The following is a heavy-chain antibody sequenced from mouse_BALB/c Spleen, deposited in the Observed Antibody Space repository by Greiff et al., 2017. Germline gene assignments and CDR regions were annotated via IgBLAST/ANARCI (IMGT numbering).Heavy chain of an antibody. Sequence: EVKLQESGGGLVKPGGSLKLSCAASGFTFSDYYMYWVRQTPEKRLEWVATISDGGSYTYYPDSVKGRFTISRDNAKNNLYLQMSSLKSEDTAMYYCARGGYAMDYWGQGTSVTVSS. CDR3: ARGGYAMDY. CDR2: ISDGGSYT. V-gene: IGHV5-4*02. J-gene: IGHJ4*01. CDR1: GFTFSDYY.